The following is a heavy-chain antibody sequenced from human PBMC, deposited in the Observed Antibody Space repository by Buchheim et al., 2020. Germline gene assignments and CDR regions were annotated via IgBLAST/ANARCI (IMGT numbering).Heavy chain of an antibody. D-gene: IGHD2-15*01. CDR1: GDSISSSRW. Sequence: VQLQESGPRLVKPSGTLSLTCAVSGDSISSSRWWTWVRQPPGKGLEWIGEIYHTGDTNYNASLGGRVTISIEKSRNQFSLGLTSVTDTDTAVYYCGDPPAAAWGQGT. CDR2: IYHTGDT. V-gene: IGHV4-4*02. CDR3: GDPPAAA. J-gene: IGHJ4*02.